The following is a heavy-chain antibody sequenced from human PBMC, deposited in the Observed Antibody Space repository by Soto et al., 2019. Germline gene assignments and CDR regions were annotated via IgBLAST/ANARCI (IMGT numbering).Heavy chain of an antibody. D-gene: IGHD2-2*01. Sequence: SEALSLTCAVSGYSINSGGYFWSWIRQHPGKGLEWIGYIYYSGTTYYNPSLKSRVTISVDTSKNQFSLKLSSVSAADTALYYCARCSLVVVPAPGFDPWGRGTLVTVSS. CDR1: GYSINSGGYF. J-gene: IGHJ5*02. CDR2: IYYSGTT. V-gene: IGHV4-31*11. CDR3: ARCSLVVVPAPGFDP.